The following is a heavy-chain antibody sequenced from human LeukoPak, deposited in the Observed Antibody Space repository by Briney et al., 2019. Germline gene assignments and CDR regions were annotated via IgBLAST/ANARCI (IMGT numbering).Heavy chain of an antibody. CDR1: GFSFSSYG. J-gene: IGHJ6*03. V-gene: IGHV3-30*02. CDR2: IRYDGSNK. D-gene: IGHD3-3*01. Sequence: GGSLRLSCAASGFSFSSYGMYWVRQAPGKGLEWVAFIRYDGSNKYYADSVKGRFTLSRDNSKNTLYLQMNNLRAEDTAVYYCARGQRAHVEWSSYMDVWGKGTTVTVSS. CDR3: ARGQRAHVEWSSYMDV.